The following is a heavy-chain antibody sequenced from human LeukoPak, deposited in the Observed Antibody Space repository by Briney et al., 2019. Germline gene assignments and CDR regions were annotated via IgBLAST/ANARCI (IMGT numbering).Heavy chain of an antibody. CDR1: GFTFSDHY. Sequence: GGSLRLSCAASGFTFSDHYMSWIRQTPGKGLEWVSYISSSGGNIYYADSVEGRFTISRDNAKNSLYLQMNSLRAEDTAVYYCTRDDTFRGLTLTYWGRGTLVTVSS. D-gene: IGHD3-16*01. V-gene: IGHV3-11*01. J-gene: IGHJ4*02. CDR3: TRDDTFRGLTLTY. CDR2: ISSSGGNI.